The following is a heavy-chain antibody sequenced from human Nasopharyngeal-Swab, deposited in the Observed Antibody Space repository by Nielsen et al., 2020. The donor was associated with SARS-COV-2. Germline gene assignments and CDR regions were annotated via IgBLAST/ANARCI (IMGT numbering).Heavy chain of an antibody. Sequence: GESLKISCKGSGYSFTTYWIGWVRQMPGKGLEWRGIIYPGYSDTRYGPSSQGQVTISADKSINTAYLQWSSLQASDTAIYYCARQPPYGSGSPKYFDYWGQGTQVTVSS. V-gene: IGHV5-51*01. CDR3: ARQPPYGSGSPKYFDY. D-gene: IGHD3-10*01. CDR2: IYPGYSDT. J-gene: IGHJ4*02. CDR1: GYSFTTYW.